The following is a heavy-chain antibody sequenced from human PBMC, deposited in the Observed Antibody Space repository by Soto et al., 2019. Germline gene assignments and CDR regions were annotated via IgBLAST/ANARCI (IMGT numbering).Heavy chain of an antibody. D-gene: IGHD2-21*01. V-gene: IGHV3-23*01. J-gene: IGHJ4*02. CDR2: ISGSGGST. Sequence: GGSLRLSCAASGLTFSSYAMSWVRQAPGKGLEWVSAISGSGGSTYYADSVKGRFTISRDNSKNTLYLQMNSLRAEDTAVYYCASYCGGDCYYYFDYWGQGTLVTVSS. CDR1: GLTFSSYA. CDR3: ASYCGGDCYYYFDY.